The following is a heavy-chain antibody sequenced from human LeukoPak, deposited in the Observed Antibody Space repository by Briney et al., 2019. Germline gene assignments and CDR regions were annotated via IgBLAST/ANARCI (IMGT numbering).Heavy chain of an antibody. V-gene: IGHV1-3*01. J-gene: IGHJ4*02. Sequence: APVKVSCKASGYTFTSYAMHWVRQAPGQRLEWMGWINAGNGNTKYSQKFQGRVTITRDTSASTAYMELSSLRSEDTAVYYCARDWHDSSGLLPFDYWGQGTLVTVSS. CDR3: ARDWHDSSGLLPFDY. CDR2: INAGNGNT. CDR1: GYTFTSYA. D-gene: IGHD3-22*01.